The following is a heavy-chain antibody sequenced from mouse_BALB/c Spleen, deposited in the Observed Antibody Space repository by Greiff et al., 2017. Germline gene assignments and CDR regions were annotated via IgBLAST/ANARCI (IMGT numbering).Heavy chain of an antibody. D-gene: IGHD2-1*01. CDR1: GYTFTDYY. V-gene: IGHV1-77*01. CDR3: ARSDGNSAWFAY. CDR2: IYPGSGNT. Sequence: VMLVESGAELARPGASVKLSCKASGYTFTDYYINWVKQRTGQGLEWIGEIYPGSGNTYYNEKFKGKATLTADKSSSTAYMQLSSLTSEDSAVYFCARSDGNSAWFAYWGQGTLVTVSA. J-gene: IGHJ3*01.